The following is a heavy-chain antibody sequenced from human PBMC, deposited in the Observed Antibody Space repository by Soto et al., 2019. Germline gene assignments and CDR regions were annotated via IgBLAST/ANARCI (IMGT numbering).Heavy chain of an antibody. Sequence: SETLSLTCTVSGGSISSYYWTWIRQPPGKGLEWIGYIYYSGSTNYNPSLKSRVTISVATSKTQFSLKLSSVTAADTAVYYCARGFGEARYWGQGTLVTVSS. D-gene: IGHD3-10*01. CDR2: IYYSGST. V-gene: IGHV4-59*12. J-gene: IGHJ4*02. CDR3: ARGFGEARY. CDR1: GGSISSYY.